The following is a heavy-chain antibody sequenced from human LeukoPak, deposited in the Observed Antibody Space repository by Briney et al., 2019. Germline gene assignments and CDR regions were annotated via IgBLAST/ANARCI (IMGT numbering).Heavy chain of an antibody. Sequence: ASVKVSCKASGYTFTGYYMHWVRQAPGQGLEWMGRINPNSGGTNYAQKFQGRVTMTRDTSISTAYMELSRLRSDGTAVYYCARDSSVVPAADFDYWGQGTLVTVSS. CDR2: INPNSGGT. J-gene: IGHJ4*02. CDR3: ARDSSVVPAADFDY. CDR1: GYTFTGYY. V-gene: IGHV1-2*06. D-gene: IGHD2-2*01.